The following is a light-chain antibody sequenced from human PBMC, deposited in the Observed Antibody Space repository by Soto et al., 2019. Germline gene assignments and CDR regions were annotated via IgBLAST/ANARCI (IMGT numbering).Light chain of an antibody. V-gene: IGKV1-5*03. J-gene: IGKJ1*01. Sequence: DIQMTQSPSTLSASGGERVTITCRASQSISIWLAWYQQKPGKAPKILIYKASSLESGVPSRFSGSGSGTEFTLTISSLQPDDFATYYCQQYSTYTPRTFGQGTKVDIK. CDR3: QQYSTYTPRT. CDR1: QSISIW. CDR2: KAS.